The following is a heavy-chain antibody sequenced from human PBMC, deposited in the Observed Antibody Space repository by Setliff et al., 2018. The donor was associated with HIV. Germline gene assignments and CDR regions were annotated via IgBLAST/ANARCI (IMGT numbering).Heavy chain of an antibody. CDR2: IHYSGST. CDR1: GGSINNRY. J-gene: IGHJ4*02. V-gene: IGHV4-59*11. CDR3: ARGFCSGGTCFDY. D-gene: IGHD2-15*01. Sequence: SETLSPTCTVSGGSINNRYWSWIRQPPGKGLEWIGNIHYSGSTNYNPSLKSRVTISVDTSKNQFSLKLNSVTAADTAVYYCARGFCSGGTCFDYWGQGTLVTVSS.